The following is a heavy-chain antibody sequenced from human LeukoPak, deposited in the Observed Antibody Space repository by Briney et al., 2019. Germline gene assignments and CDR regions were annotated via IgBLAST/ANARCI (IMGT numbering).Heavy chain of an antibody. D-gene: IGHD6-13*01. V-gene: IGHV3-23*01. CDR2: ISGSGGST. Sequence: GGSLRLSCATSGFTFGNYAMSWVRQAPGKGLEWVSAISGSGGSTYYADSVKGRFTISRDNSKNTLYLQMNSLRAEDTAVYYCANLYTVIAAAGTYNYWGQGTLVTVSS. CDR1: GFTFGNYA. CDR3: ANLYTVIAAAGTYNY. J-gene: IGHJ4*02.